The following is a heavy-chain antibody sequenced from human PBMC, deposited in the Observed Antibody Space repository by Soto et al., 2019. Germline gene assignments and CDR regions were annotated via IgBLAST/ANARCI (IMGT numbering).Heavy chain of an antibody. V-gene: IGHV4-4*07. CDR1: GISIDNYY. CDR3: VRDVGGSGWFAP. Sequence: QVQLQQSGPGLVKPSETLSLTCTVSGISIDNYYCSWIRQSTGKGLEWIGRIYSSGTTNYNPSLKSRDSMSVDMSKSQFSLNVRSVTAADTAVYYCVRDVGGSGWFAPWGQGTLVTVSS. CDR2: IYSSGTT. J-gene: IGHJ5*02.